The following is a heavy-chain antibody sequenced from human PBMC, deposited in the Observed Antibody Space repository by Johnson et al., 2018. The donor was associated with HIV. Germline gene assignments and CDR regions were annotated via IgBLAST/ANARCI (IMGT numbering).Heavy chain of an antibody. V-gene: IGHV3-15*01. Sequence: VQLVESGGGLVQPGGSLRLSCAASGFTFSSYWMHWVRQAPGKGLEWVGRIKSKNDGGTTDYGAPVRGRFTISRDDSKNTLYLQMNSLRADDTAVYYCARVPSRSSWYTAFDIWGQGTTVTVSS. CDR2: IKSKNDGGTT. CDR1: GFTFSSYW. CDR3: ARVPSRSSWYTAFDI. D-gene: IGHD6-13*01. J-gene: IGHJ3*02.